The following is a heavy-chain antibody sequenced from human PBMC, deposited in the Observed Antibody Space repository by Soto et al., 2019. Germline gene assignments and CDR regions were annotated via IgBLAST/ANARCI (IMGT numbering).Heavy chain of an antibody. J-gene: IGHJ4*02. CDR3: ARGAPHFDY. D-gene: IGHD1-26*01. V-gene: IGHV5-51*01. Sequence: GESLKISCQGSGYNFTSYWIGWVRQMPGKGLEWVGIIYAGDSDTRYGPSFQGRVTISADKSITTAYLQLSSLQASDTAMYYCARGAPHFDYWGQGTLVTVSS. CDR1: GYNFTSYW. CDR2: IYAGDSDT.